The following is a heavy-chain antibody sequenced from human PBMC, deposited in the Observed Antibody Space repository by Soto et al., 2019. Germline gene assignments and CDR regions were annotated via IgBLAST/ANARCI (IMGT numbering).Heavy chain of an antibody. CDR2: MNPNSGNT. D-gene: IGHD1-1*01. Sequence: ASVKVSCKASGYTFTSYDINWVRQATGQGLEWMGWMNPNSGNTGYAQKFQGRVTMTRNTSISTAYMELSSLRSKDTAVYYCATYSGNDRDFDYWVQGTLVTVSS. CDR3: ATYSGNDRDFDY. J-gene: IGHJ4*02. CDR1: GYTFTSYD. V-gene: IGHV1-8*01.